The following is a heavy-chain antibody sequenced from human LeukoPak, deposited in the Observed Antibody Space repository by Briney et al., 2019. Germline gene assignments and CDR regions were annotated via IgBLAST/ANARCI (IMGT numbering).Heavy chain of an antibody. CDR1: GGSISGYY. CDR3: ARDMIVVVPAAIRYFDL. Sequence: PSETLSLTCTASGGSISGYYWSWIRQTPGKRLEWIGYIHKSDGTNYNPSLKSRVTMSVDTSKNQFSLKLSSVTAADTAVYYCARDMIVVVPAAIRYFDLWGRGTLVTVSS. CDR2: IHKSDGT. J-gene: IGHJ2*01. V-gene: IGHV4-59*12. D-gene: IGHD2-2*01.